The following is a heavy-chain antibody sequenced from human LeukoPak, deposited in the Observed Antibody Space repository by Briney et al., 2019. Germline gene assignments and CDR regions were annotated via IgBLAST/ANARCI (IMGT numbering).Heavy chain of an antibody. J-gene: IGHJ4*02. D-gene: IGHD1-20*01. CDR1: GGTFSSYT. V-gene: IGHV1-69*08. CDR3: ARDDYKSNWNDSIFDF. CDR2: IIPSLGKA. Sequence: GASVKVSCKASGGTFSSYTISWVRQAPGQGLEWMGRIIPSLGKAKYTQKFQGRVTITAHKYTSTAYMELSSLRSEDTAVYYCARDDYKSNWNDSIFDFWCQGTLVTVSS.